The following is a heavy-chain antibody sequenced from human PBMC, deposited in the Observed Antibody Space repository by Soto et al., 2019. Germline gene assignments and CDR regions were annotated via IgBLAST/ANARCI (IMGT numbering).Heavy chain of an antibody. J-gene: IGHJ3*01. CDR3: ARGLGMPSYFVAMFV. Sequence: QLVESGGGVVQPGRSLRLSCSASGFIFSGYGMHWVRQAPGKGLEWVAVISYDESKTYYGDSVKGRFTIPRDNSKNTVVLQASSLRDEDTCVYYCARGLGMPSYFVAMFVWGQGATVTDSS. D-gene: IGHD3-10*02. CDR2: ISYDESKT. CDR1: GFIFSGYG. V-gene: IGHV3-33*05.